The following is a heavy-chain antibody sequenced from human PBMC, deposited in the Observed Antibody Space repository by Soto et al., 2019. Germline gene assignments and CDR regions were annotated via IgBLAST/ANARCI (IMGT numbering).Heavy chain of an antibody. CDR1: GFTFSSYA. J-gene: IGHJ4*02. V-gene: IGHV3-23*01. D-gene: IGHD6-13*01. Sequence: GGSLRLSCAASGFTFSSYAMSWVRQAPGKGLEWVSAISGSGGSTYYADSVKGRFTISRDNSKNTLYLQMNSLRAEDTAVYYCARTEQGIAAAGPSDFDYWGQGTLVTVSS. CDR2: ISGSGGST. CDR3: ARTEQGIAAAGPSDFDY.